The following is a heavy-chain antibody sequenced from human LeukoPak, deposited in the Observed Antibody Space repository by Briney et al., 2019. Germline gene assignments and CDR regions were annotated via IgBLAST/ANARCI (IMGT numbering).Heavy chain of an antibody. D-gene: IGHD4-23*01. CDR2: IYYSGST. CDR3: ARDSGGPSDY. Sequence: SETLSLTCTVSGDSISSYYWSWIRQPPGKGLEWIGYIYYSGSTNYNPSLKSRVTISVDMSKNQFSLNLSSVTAADTDVYYCARDSGGPSDYWGQGTLVTVSS. J-gene: IGHJ4*02. CDR1: GDSISSYY. V-gene: IGHV4-59*01.